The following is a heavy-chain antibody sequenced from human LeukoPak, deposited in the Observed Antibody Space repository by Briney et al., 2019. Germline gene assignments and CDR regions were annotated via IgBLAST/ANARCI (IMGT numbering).Heavy chain of an antibody. J-gene: IGHJ4*02. CDR1: GGSISSYC. CDR2: IYTSGST. CDR3: ARATSYYDFWSGYYRGYYFDY. D-gene: IGHD3-3*01. Sequence: SETLSLTCTVSGGSISSYCWSWIRQPAGKGLEWIGRIYTSGSTNYNPSLKSRVTMSVDTSKNQFSLKLSSVTAADTAVYYCARATSYYDFWSGYYRGYYFDYWGQGTLVTVSS. V-gene: IGHV4-4*07.